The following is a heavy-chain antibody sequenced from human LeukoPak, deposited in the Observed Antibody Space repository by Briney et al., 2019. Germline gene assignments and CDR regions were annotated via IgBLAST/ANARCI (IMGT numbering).Heavy chain of an antibody. CDR1: RFTFSSYS. CDR3: ARDEGSSSLGRDAFDI. D-gene: IGHD6-6*01. Sequence: GGSLRLSCAASRFTFSSYSMNWVRQAPGKGLEWVSSISGSSSCIYYADSVKGRFTISRDNAKNSLYLQMNSLRAEDTAVYYCARDEGSSSLGRDAFDIWAQVTMVTVSS. CDR2: ISGSSSCI. V-gene: IGHV3-21*01. J-gene: IGHJ3*02.